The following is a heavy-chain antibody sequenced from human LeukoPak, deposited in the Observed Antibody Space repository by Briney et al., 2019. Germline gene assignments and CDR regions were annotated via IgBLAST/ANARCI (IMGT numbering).Heavy chain of an antibody. Sequence: PGGSLRLSCAASGFTVSSNYMSWVRQAPGKALEWVSVIYSGDSTYYADSVKGRFIISRDNSKNTLYLQMNSLRAEDTAVYYCARVDYGDYGFDYWGQGTLVTVSS. J-gene: IGHJ4*02. CDR3: ARVDYGDYGFDY. CDR2: IYSGDST. D-gene: IGHD4-17*01. CDR1: GFTVSSNY. V-gene: IGHV3-66*01.